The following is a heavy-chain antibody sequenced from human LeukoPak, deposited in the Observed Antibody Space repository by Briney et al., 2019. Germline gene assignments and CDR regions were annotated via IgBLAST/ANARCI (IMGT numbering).Heavy chain of an antibody. CDR3: ARDPGRYFDWLLIPDAFDI. CDR1: GYSISSGYY. V-gene: IGHV4-38-2*02. J-gene: IGHJ3*02. CDR2: IYHSGST. Sequence: SETLSLTCAVSGYSISSGYYWGWIRQPPGKGLEWIGSIYHSGSTYYNPSLKSRVTISVDTSKNQFSLKLSSVTAADTAVYYCARDPGRYFDWLLIPDAFDIWGQGTMVTVSS. D-gene: IGHD3-9*01.